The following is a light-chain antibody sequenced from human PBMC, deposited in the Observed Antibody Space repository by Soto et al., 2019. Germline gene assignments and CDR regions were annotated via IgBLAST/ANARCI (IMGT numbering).Light chain of an antibody. V-gene: IGLV2-23*01. J-gene: IGLJ2*01. CDR1: SSDVGSYNL. Sequence: QSALTQPASVSGSPGQSITISCTGISSDVGSYNLVSWYQQHPGKAPKVMIYEGSKRPSGVSNRFSGSRPGNTASLTISGLQAEDEAHYYCSSYAGSSTHVVLGGGTKVTVL. CDR3: SSYAGSSTHVV. CDR2: EGS.